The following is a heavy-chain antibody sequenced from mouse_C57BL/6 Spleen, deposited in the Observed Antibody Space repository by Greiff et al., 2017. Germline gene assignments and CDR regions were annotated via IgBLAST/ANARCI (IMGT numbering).Heavy chain of an antibody. Sequence: EVKLMESGPELVKPGASVKISCKASGYSFTDYNMNWVKQSNGKSLEWIGVINPNYGTTSYNQKFKGKATLTVDQSSSTAYMQLNSLTSEDSAVYYCAREDYSPYYFDYWGQGTTLTVSS. J-gene: IGHJ2*01. CDR3: AREDYSPYYFDY. CDR2: INPNYGTT. CDR1: GYSFTDYN. V-gene: IGHV1-39*01. D-gene: IGHD2-12*01.